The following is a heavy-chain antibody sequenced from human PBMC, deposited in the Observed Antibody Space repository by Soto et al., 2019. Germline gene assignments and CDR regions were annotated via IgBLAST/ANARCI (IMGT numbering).Heavy chain of an antibody. Sequence: QVQLVQSGAEVKKPGSSVKVSCKASGGTFSNYPVSWVRQAPGQGLEWMGGIIPIFGTVNYAQKFQGRLSIAADESPSTAYMELGSLRSEDTAVYYCARGNHRWLQLWYFDLGGRGTLVTVSS. CDR1: GGTFSNYP. CDR2: IIPIFGTV. V-gene: IGHV1-69*12. CDR3: ARGNHRWLQLWYFDL. D-gene: IGHD5-12*01. J-gene: IGHJ2*01.